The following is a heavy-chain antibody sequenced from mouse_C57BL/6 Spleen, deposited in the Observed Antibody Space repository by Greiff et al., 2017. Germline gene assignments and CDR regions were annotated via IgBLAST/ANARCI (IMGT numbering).Heavy chain of an antibody. CDR1: GYTFTDYE. D-gene: IGHD2-5*01. CDR3: TRSDSNYDAMDY. J-gene: IGHJ4*01. CDR2: IDPETGGT. V-gene: IGHV1-15*01. Sequence: VQLQQSGAELVRPGASVTLSCKASGYTFTDYEMHWVKQTPVHGLEWIGAIDPETGGTAYNQKFKGKAILTADKSSSTAYMELRSLTSEDSAVYNCTRSDSNYDAMDYWGQGTSVTVSS.